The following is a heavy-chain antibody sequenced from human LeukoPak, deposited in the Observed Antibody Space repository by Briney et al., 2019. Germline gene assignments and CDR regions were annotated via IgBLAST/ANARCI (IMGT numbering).Heavy chain of an antibody. CDR1: GFTFDDYA. V-gene: IGHV3-9*03. CDR3: AREGYCSSTSCPQGV. D-gene: IGHD2-2*01. J-gene: IGHJ6*04. CDR2: ISWNSGSI. Sequence: GGSLRLSCAASGFTFDDYAMHWVRQAPGKGLEWVSGISWNSGSIGYADSVKGRFTISRDNAKNSLYLQMNSLRAEDMAVYYCAREGYCSSTSCPQGVWGKGTTVTVSS.